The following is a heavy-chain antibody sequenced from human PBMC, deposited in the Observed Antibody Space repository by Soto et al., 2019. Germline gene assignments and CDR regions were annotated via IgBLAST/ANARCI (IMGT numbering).Heavy chain of an antibody. CDR1: GYTFTSYG. D-gene: IGHD3-22*01. J-gene: IGHJ3*02. V-gene: IGHV1-18*04. CDR2: ISAYNGNT. CDR3: ARIMPNGYYYDSSGYDDAFDI. Sequence: ASVKVSCKASGYTFTSYGISWVRQAPGQGLEWMGWISAYNGNTNYAQKLQGRVTMTTDTSTSTAYMELRSLRSDDTAVYYCARIMPNGYYYDSSGYDDAFDIWGQGTMVT.